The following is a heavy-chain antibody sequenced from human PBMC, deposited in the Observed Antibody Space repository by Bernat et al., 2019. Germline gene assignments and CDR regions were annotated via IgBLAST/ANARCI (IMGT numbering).Heavy chain of an antibody. CDR1: GFTFSSYE. CDR3: ARVRSCTGCPENYSWFDP. V-gene: IGHV3-48*03. Sequence: EVQLVESGGGLVQPGGSLRLSCSASGFTFSSYEMNWVRQAPGKGLEWVSYISSSGSTICYADSVKGRFTISRDNAKNSLYLQMNSLSAEDTAVYYCARVRSCTGCPENYSWFDPWGQGTLVTVSS. CDR2: ISSSGSTI. D-gene: IGHD2-8*02. J-gene: IGHJ5*02.